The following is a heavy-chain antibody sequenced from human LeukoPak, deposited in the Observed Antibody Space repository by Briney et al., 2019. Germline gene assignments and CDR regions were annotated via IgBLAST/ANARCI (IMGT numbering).Heavy chain of an antibody. CDR2: ISGSGGST. J-gene: IGHJ4*02. V-gene: IGHV3-23*01. D-gene: IGHD6-19*01. Sequence: GGSPRLSCAASGFIFSSYGMSWVRQAPGKGLEWVSAISGSGGSTYYADSVKGRFTISRDNSKNTLYLQMNSLRAEDTAVYYCAKDLSGAVAVFDYWGQGTLVTVSS. CDR1: GFIFSSYG. CDR3: AKDLSGAVAVFDY.